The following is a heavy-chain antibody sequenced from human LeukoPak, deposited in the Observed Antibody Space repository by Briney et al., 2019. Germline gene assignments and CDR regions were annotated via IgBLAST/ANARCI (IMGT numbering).Heavy chain of an antibody. D-gene: IGHD3-10*01. CDR3: ARDRGPPYYYYYYGMDV. CDR2: IYYSGST. J-gene: IGHJ6*02. CDR1: GGSISSYY. V-gene: IGHV4-59*01. Sequence: SETLSLTCSVSGGSISSYYWSWIRQPPGKGLEWIGYIYYSGSTNYNPSLKSRVTISVDTSKNQFSLKLSSVTAADTAVYYCARDRGPPYYYYYYGMDVWGQGTTVTVSS.